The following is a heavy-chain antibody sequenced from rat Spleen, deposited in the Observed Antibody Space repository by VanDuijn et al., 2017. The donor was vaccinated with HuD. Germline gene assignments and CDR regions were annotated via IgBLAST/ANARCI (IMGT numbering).Heavy chain of an antibody. V-gene: IGHV5-31*01. CDR1: GFTFNNYW. CDR2: ITNTGGST. CDR3: VSMGMTTGSFDY. D-gene: IGHD1-7*01. Sequence: EVQLVESGGGLVQPGRSLKLSCVASGFTFNNYWMTWIRQAPGKGLEWVASITNTGGSTYYPDSVKGRFTISRDNAKSTLYLQMNSLRSEDTATYYGVSMGMTTGSFDYWGQGVMVTVSA. J-gene: IGHJ2*01.